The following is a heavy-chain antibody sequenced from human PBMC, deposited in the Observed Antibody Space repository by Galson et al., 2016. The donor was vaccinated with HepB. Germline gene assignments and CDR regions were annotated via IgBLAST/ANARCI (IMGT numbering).Heavy chain of an antibody. CDR3: SKSAGRAVTTLDYYYGMDV. CDR2: ISGSSSSI. Sequence: SLRLSCAASGFTFSSYAMNWVRQAPGKGLEWVSIISGSSSSIYYADSMKGRFTVSRDNSKNTLFLQMNSLRAEDTAVYYCSKSAGRAVTTLDYYYGMDVWGQGTTVTGSS. CDR1: GFTFSSYA. V-gene: IGHV3-23*01. J-gene: IGHJ6*02. D-gene: IGHD4-17*01.